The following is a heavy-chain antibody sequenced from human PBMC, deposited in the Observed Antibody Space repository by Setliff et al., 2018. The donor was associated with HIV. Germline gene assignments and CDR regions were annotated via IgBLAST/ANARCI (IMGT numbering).Heavy chain of an antibody. V-gene: IGHV1-2*02. CDR3: ALASIVSTARWNH. J-gene: IGHJ5*02. D-gene: IGHD1-26*01. CDR2: INPNSGAT. Sequence: ASVKVSCKASGYTFSGYYLHRVRRAPGQGLEWMGWINPNSGATNYAQNFQGRVTMTRDTSISTAYMDLSSLTSDDTAVYYCALASIVSTARWNHWGRGTLVTVS. CDR1: GYTFSGYY.